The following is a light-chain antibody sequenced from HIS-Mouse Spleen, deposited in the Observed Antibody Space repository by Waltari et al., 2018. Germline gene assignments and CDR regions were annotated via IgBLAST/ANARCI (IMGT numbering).Light chain of an antibody. CDR2: EVS. CDR3: SSYTSSSTLV. CDR1: TSVVGGYYS. V-gene: IGLV2-14*01. Sequence: QSALPQPASVSGSPGQSIPISCTGTTSVVGGYYSVPWYQQPPGKAHKLMIYEVSNRPSGVSNRFSGSKSGNTASLTISGLQAEDEADYYCSSYTSSSTLVFGGGTKLTVL. J-gene: IGLJ3*02.